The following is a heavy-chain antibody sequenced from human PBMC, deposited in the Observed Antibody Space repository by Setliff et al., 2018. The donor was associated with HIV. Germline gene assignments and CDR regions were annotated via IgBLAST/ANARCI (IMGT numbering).Heavy chain of an antibody. V-gene: IGHV1-69*05. CDR2: MLPMYGVT. CDR3: ALPYCGGGNCWSSASLPPAGWFDP. CDR1: GGTFSSYV. Sequence: SVNVSCKASGGTFSSYVISWVRQAPGQGPEWMGGMLPMYGVTNYAQKFQGRVTITTDESTSTAYMELSSLRSEDTAVYYCALPYCGGGNCWSSASLPPAGWFDPWGQGTLVTVSS. D-gene: IGHD2-15*01. J-gene: IGHJ5*02.